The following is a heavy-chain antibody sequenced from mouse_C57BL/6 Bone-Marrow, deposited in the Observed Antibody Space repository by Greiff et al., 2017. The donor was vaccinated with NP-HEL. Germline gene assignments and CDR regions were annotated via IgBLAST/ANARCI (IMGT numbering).Heavy chain of an antibody. CDR2: IYPSDSET. D-gene: IGHD1-1*01. J-gene: IGHJ3*01. V-gene: IGHV1-61*01. Sequence: VKLQQPGAELVRPGSSVKLSCKASGYTFTSYWMDWVKQRPGQGLEWIGNIYPSDSETHYNQKFKDKATLTVDKSSSTAYMQLSSLTSEDSAVYYCARDYYGSRFAYWGQGTLVTVSA. CDR1: GYTFTSYW. CDR3: ARDYYGSRFAY.